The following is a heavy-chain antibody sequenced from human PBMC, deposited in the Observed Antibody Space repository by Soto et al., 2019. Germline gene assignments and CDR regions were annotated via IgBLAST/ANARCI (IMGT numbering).Heavy chain of an antibody. CDR1: GFTFSSYS. Sequence: GGSLRLSCAASGFTFSSYSMNWVRQAPGKGLEWGASISSSSSYIYYEDSVKGRFTISRDNAKNTLYMQMNSLRAEDTAVYYCARGWGHDYSNYVDYYYSMDVWGQGTTVTVSS. J-gene: IGHJ6*02. CDR3: ARGWGHDYSNYVDYYYSMDV. V-gene: IGHV3-21*01. CDR2: ISSSSSYI. D-gene: IGHD4-4*01.